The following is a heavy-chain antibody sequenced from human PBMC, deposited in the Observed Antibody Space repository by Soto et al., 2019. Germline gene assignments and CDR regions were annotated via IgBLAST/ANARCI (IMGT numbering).Heavy chain of an antibody. V-gene: IGHV3-30-3*01. CDR3: ASELNYGDYLDY. D-gene: IGHD4-17*01. J-gene: IGHJ4*02. Sequence: QVQLVESGGGVVQPGRSLRLSCAASGFTFSSYAMHWVRQAPGKGLEWVAVISYDGSNKYYADSVKGRFTISRDNSKNTLYLQMNSLRAEDMAVYYCASELNYGDYLDYWGQGTLVTVSS. CDR1: GFTFSSYA. CDR2: ISYDGSNK.